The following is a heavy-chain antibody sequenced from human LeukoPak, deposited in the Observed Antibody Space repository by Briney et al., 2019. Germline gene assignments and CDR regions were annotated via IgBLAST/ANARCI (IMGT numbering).Heavy chain of an antibody. CDR2: ISYDGTNK. J-gene: IGHJ3*02. CDR1: GFTFSNYG. V-gene: IGHV3-30*03. CDR3: ARGGGYYDSSGYYHNDAFDI. Sequence: PGGSLRLSCAASGFTFSNYGMHWVRQAPGKGLEWVAVISYDGTNKYYSESVKGRFTISRDNSKNSLYLQMNSLRAEDTAVYYCARGGGYYDSSGYYHNDAFDIWGQGTMVTVSS. D-gene: IGHD3-22*01.